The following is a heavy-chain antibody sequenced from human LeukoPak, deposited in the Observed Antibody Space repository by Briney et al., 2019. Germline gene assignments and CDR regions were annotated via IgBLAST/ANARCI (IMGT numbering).Heavy chain of an antibody. CDR3: TKDSFYWGSWN. CDR1: GFHLSTYG. V-gene: IGHV3-30*02. D-gene: IGHD7-27*01. CDR2: ILKRENEK. J-gene: IGHJ4*02. Sequence: GGSLRLSCGLWGFHLSTYGEQGVRQARGRGGEGGAFILKRENEKPYADSARGRFSIFRDDSKNTLYLQLSSLRRDDTAVYYCTKDSFYWGSWNWGPGALVIVSS.